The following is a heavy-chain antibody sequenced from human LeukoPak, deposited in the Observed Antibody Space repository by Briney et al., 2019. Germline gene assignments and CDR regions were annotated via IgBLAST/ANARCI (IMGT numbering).Heavy chain of an antibody. CDR1: GDSISSLF. D-gene: IGHD4-17*01. Sequence: SETLSLTCTVSGDSISSLFLSWIRQPARKGLGWIGRSYGCRSTTYNPSLKRRVTMSVDTSKYQFSLKLTSVTAADAAASVCSRDAGTTGEVKFDPWGHGILVTVSS. CDR3: SRDAGTTGEVKFDP. V-gene: IGHV4-4*07. J-gene: IGHJ5*02. CDR2: SYGCRST.